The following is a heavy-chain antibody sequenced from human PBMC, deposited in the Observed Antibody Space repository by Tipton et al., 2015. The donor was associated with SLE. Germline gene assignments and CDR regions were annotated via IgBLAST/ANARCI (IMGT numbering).Heavy chain of an antibody. CDR2: INTNTGSP. D-gene: IGHD3-16*01. V-gene: IGHV7-4-1*02. J-gene: IGHJ4*02. CDR1: GYMFRNYA. CDR3: ARPQRYDFIWGSLYTTFYFDS. Sequence: QLVQSGSELKKPGASVKISCKTSGYMFRNYAINWVRQAPGQGLEWMGWINTNTGSPTYAQGVTGRFVFSLDTSVSSAYLQISSRKAEGTSVYYCARPQRYDFIWGSLYTTFYFDSCGQGSLITVSS.